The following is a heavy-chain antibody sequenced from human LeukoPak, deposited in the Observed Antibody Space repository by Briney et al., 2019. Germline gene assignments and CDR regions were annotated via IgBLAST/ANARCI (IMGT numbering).Heavy chain of an antibody. CDR2: IRYDGSNK. CDR3: ASKSSSWYILADSAFDI. Sequence: PGGTLRLFCAASGFTFSSYGMHWVRQAPGKGLEWVAFIRYDGSNKYYADSVKGRFTISRDNSKNTLYLQMHSLRAEDTAVYYCASKSSSWYILADSAFDIWGQGTMVTVSS. D-gene: IGHD6-13*01. CDR1: GFTFSSYG. V-gene: IGHV3-30*02. J-gene: IGHJ3*02.